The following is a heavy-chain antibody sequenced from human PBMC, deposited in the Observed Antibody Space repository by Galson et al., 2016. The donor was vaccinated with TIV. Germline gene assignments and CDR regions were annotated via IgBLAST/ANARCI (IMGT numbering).Heavy chain of an antibody. CDR3: AHRRSVASAVLDAFDI. V-gene: IGHV2-5*02. J-gene: IGHJ3*02. Sequence: PALVKPTQTLTLTCTFSGFSLYTRGVGVGWIRQPPGKALEWLALFYWDDDKRYRPSLKSRLTITKDTPKNQVLLTVTNLDPEDTATYYCAHRRSVASAVLDAFDIWGPGTVVTVSS. CDR2: FYWDDDK. D-gene: IGHD2-2*01. CDR1: GFSLYTRGVG.